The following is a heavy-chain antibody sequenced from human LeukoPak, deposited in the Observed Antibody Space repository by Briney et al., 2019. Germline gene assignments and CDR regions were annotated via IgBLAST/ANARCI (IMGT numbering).Heavy chain of an antibody. CDR1: GGSISSYY. CDR3: ARVVGSGPIDY. D-gene: IGHD3-10*01. J-gene: IGHJ4*02. V-gene: IGHV4-59*05. CDR2: IYYSGST. Sequence: SETLSLTCTVSGGSISSYYWSWIRQPPGKGLEWIGSIYYSGSTYYNPSLKSRVTISVDTSKNQFSLKLSSVTAADTAVYYCARVVGSGPIDYWGQGTLVTVSS.